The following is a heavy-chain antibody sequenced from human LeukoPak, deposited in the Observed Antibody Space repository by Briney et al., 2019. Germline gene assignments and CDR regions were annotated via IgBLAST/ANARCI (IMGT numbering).Heavy chain of an antibody. V-gene: IGHV3-7*01. CDR2: IKEDGSEK. J-gene: IGHJ4*02. D-gene: IGHD1-26*01. CDR3: GRAPWELLNDY. CDR1: GFTFSSYW. Sequence: GGSLRLSCAASGFTFSSYWMSWVRQAPGKGLEWVANIKEDGSEKYYVDSVKGRFTISRDNAKNSLYLQMNSLRAEDTAVYYCGRAPWELLNDYWGQGTLVTVSS.